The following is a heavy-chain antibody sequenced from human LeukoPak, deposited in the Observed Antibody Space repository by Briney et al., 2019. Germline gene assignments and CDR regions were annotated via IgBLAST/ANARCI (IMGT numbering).Heavy chain of an antibody. J-gene: IGHJ6*03. D-gene: IGHD3-10*01. V-gene: IGHV3-30*01. Sequence: GRSLRLSCAASGFTFSSYAMHWVRQAPGKGLEWVAVISYDGSNKYYADSVKGRFTISRDNSKNTLYLQMNSLRAEDTAVYYCARGTLVTMVRGVHYYYYMDVWGKGTTVTVSS. CDR2: ISYDGSNK. CDR1: GFTFSSYA. CDR3: ARGTLVTMVRGVHYYYYMDV.